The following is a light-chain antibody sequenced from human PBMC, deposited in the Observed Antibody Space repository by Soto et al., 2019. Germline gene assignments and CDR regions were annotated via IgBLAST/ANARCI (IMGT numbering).Light chain of an antibody. Sequence: QSLLTQPPSASGTPGQRVTISCSGSSSNIGSNTVNWYQQLPGTAPKLLIYNNNQRPSGVPDRFSGSKSGTSASLAISGLQSDDEADYYCAAWDGSLNGWVFGGGTKLTVL. CDR1: SSNIGSNT. J-gene: IGLJ3*02. V-gene: IGLV1-44*01. CDR3: AAWDGSLNGWV. CDR2: NNN.